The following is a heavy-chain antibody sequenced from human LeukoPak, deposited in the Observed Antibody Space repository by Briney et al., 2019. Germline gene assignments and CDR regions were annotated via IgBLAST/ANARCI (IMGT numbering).Heavy chain of an antibody. D-gene: IGHD2-2*01. CDR2: INHSGST. CDR3: ASPVPAVD. V-gene: IGHV4-34*01. J-gene: IGHJ4*02. Sequence: SETLSLTCAVYGGSFSGYFWSWIRQPPGRGLEWIGEINHSGSTNYNPSLKSRVTISVDTSKNQVSLKLSSVTAADTAVYYCASPVPAVDWGQGTLVTVSS. CDR1: GGSFSGYF.